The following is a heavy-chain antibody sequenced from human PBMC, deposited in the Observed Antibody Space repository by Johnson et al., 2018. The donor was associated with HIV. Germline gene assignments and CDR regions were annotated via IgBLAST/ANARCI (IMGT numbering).Heavy chain of an antibody. CDR3: ISDILVVLAVGELRAKHTFDI. CDR1: GFTFSDAW. Sequence: VQLVESGGGLVKPGGSLRLSCAASGFTFSDAWMNWVRQAPGKGLEWVGRVKSKTDGGKPDNAAPVKGRFTIPRDGSKNTLYLQMNSLRAEDTAEYHNISDILVVLAVGELRAKHTFDIWGQGKMVTVSP. J-gene: IGHJ3*02. V-gene: IGHV3-15*01. CDR2: VKSKTDGGKP. D-gene: IGHD2-15*01.